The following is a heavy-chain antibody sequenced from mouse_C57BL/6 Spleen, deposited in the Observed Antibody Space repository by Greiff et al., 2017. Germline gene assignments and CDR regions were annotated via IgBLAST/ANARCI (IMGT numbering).Heavy chain of an antibody. CDR3: ASEGEYDYGRV. Sequence: QVQLQQSGAELVRPGTSVEVSCKASGYAFTNYLLEWVKKRPGQGLEWIGVINPGSGGTNYNEKFKGKETLTADKSSSTAYMQLSSLTSEDSAVYFCASEGEYDYGRVWRQGTTHTVSS. V-gene: IGHV1-54*01. CDR2: INPGSGGT. CDR1: GYAFTNYL. J-gene: IGHJ2*01. D-gene: IGHD2-4*01.